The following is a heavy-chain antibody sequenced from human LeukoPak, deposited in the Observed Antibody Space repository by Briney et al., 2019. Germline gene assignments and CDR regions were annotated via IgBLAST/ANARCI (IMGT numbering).Heavy chain of an antibody. V-gene: IGHV4-39*01. Sequence: SETLSFTCTVSGGSISSSSYYWGWIRQPPGKGLEWIGSIYYSGSTYYNPSLKSRVTISVDTSKNQFSLKLSSVTAADTAVYYCARLEGSGWPYYYYGMDVWGQGTTVTVSS. CDR1: GGSISSSSYY. CDR2: IYYSGST. J-gene: IGHJ6*02. CDR3: ARLEGSGWPYYYYGMDV. D-gene: IGHD6-19*01.